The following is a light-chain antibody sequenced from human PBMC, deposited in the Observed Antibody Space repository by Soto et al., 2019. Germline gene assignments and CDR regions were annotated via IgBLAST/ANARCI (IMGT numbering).Light chain of an antibody. V-gene: IGKV1-8*01. CDR2: AAA. J-gene: IGKJ4*01. CDR1: QGISRY. Sequence: AIRRTQSPSSLSASTGDRVTITCRASQGISRYLAWYQQNPGKAPKLLISAAATLQSGVPSRFSGSGSGTDFTLTISCLQSEDFATYYCLQYYSYPLAFGGGTKVELK. CDR3: LQYYSYPLA.